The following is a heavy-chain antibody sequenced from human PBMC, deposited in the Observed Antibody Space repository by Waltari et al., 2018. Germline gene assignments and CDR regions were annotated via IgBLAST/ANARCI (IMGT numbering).Heavy chain of an antibody. CDR3: ARERNTFIPFDY. CDR2: ISSRGTTI. J-gene: IGHJ4*02. V-gene: IGHV3-48*03. D-gene: IGHD2-21*01. CDR1: EFIFSNYE. Sequence: EVQLVQSGGGLVQPGGSLRLSCAASEFIFSNYEMHWIRQAPGKGLEWVCDISSRGTTIYYADSVKGRFTISRDNAKKALYLQMKGLRAEDTAVYYCARERNTFIPFDYWGQGALVTVSS.